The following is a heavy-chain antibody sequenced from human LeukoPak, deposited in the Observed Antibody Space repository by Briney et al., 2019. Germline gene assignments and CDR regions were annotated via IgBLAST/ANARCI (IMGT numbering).Heavy chain of an antibody. J-gene: IGHJ5*01. V-gene: IGHV3-66*02. D-gene: IGHD3-10*01. Sequence: PGGSLRLSCVASGLIVSQNDTSWVRQAPGRGLEWVALTYTDGSTHYADSVRGRFIMSRDSSKNTVSLRINSLTPEDTAMYFCVRDRAGSKAWVEFDSWGQGTLVTVSS. CDR3: VRDRAGSKAWVEFDS. CDR2: TYTDGST. CDR1: GLIVSQND.